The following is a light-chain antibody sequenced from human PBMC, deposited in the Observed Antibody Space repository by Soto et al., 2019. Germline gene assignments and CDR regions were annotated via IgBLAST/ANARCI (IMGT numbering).Light chain of an antibody. CDR1: SGSVSTYNY. J-gene: IGLJ3*02. CDR2: NTY. Sequence: QTVVTQEPSFSVSPGGTVTLTCGLTSGSVSTYNYPSWYQQTPGQAPRTLIYNTYTRTAGVPDRFSGSILGNNAALTITGAEADDESDYYCLLFMSGGISVFGGGTKLTVL. V-gene: IGLV8-61*01. CDR3: LLFMSGGISV.